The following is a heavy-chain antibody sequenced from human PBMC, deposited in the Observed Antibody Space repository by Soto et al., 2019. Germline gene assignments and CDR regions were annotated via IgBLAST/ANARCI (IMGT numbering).Heavy chain of an antibody. CDR2: IRSKVYGGTT. CDR1: GFTFGDYA. V-gene: IGHV3-49*03. CDR3: TSTIFGVVIPGGYYYGMDV. Sequence: GGSLRLSCIASGFTFGDYAMSWFCQAPGKGLEWVGFIRSKVYGGTTEYAASVKGRFTISRDDSISIAYLQMNSLKTEDTAVYYCTSTIFGVVIPGGYYYGMDVWGQGTTVTVSS. D-gene: IGHD3-3*01. J-gene: IGHJ6*02.